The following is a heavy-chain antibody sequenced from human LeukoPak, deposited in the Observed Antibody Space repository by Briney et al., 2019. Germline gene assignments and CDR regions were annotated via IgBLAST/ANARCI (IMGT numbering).Heavy chain of an antibody. V-gene: IGHV3-48*04. Sequence: PGRSLRLSCAASGFTFSSYAMHWVRQAPGKGLEWVSYISSSGSTIYYADSVKGRFTISRDNAKNSLYLQMDSLRAEDTAVYYCARDSSGGSGSPNFDYWGQGTLVTVSS. J-gene: IGHJ4*02. CDR3: ARDSSGGSGSPNFDY. D-gene: IGHD3-10*01. CDR1: GFTFSSYA. CDR2: ISSSGSTI.